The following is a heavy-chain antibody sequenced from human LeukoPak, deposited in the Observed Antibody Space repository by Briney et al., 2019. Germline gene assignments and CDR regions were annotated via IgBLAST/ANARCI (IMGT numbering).Heavy chain of an antibody. V-gene: IGHV1-18*01. CDR3: AREKSLRNYYDSSGDAFDI. Sequence: ASVKISCKASGYTFTSHGISWVRQAPGQGLEWMGWISTYNGNTNYAQKLQGRVTMTTDTSTSTAYMELRSLRSDDTAVYYCAREKSLRNYYDSSGDAFDIWGQGTMVTVSS. D-gene: IGHD3-22*01. J-gene: IGHJ3*02. CDR1: GYTFTSHG. CDR2: ISTYNGNT.